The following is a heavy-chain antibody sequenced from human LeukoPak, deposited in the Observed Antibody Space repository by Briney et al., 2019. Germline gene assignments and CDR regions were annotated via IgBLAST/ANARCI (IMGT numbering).Heavy chain of an antibody. CDR2: ILYDGSNK. CDR1: GFTFSSYA. J-gene: IGHJ6*01. Sequence: GRALRLFCAASGFTFSSYAIHWVRQAPGKGLEGVALILYDGSNKYYADSVMGRFTISRDNSKNTVDLQMNSLRNEDTAVYYCVRDRGPYGRTHHYYYYGMDVWGQGATVTVSS. CDR3: VRDRGPYGRTHHYYYYGMDV. D-gene: IGHD1-1*01. V-gene: IGHV3-30-3*01.